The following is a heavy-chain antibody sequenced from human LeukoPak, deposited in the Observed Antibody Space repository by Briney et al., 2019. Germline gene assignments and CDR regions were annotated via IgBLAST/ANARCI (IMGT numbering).Heavy chain of an antibody. CDR1: GGSFSGYY. CDR3: ARGRVRIGQWLDVFDY. V-gene: IGHV4-34*01. Sequence: SETLSLTCAVYGGSFSGYYWSWIRQPPGKGLEWIGEINHSGSTNYNPSLKSRVTISVDTSKNRFSLKLSSVTAADTAVYYCARGRVRIGQWLDVFDYWGQGTLVTVSS. CDR2: INHSGST. J-gene: IGHJ4*02. D-gene: IGHD6-19*01.